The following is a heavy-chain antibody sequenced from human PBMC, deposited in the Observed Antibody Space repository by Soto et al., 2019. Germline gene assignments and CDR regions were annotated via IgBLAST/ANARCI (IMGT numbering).Heavy chain of an antibody. D-gene: IGHD3-3*01. CDR1: GFSLTARGVA. Sequence: QITLKESGPTLVKPTQTLTLTCTFSGFSLTARGVAVGWIRQPPGKALEWLAFIYWDDDVRYNPSLQSRLTITKDTSRNQVVLTMTNMDHVDTATYYCAHRGFFAEGHPNWFDPWGQGALVTVSS. CDR2: IYWDDDV. CDR3: AHRGFFAEGHPNWFDP. V-gene: IGHV2-5*02. J-gene: IGHJ5*02.